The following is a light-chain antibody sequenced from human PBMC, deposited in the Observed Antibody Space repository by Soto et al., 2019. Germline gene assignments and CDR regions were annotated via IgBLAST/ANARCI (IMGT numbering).Light chain of an antibody. CDR3: LQYNDGPLT. CDR2: GAS. V-gene: IGKV3-15*01. CDR1: QTLYNN. Sequence: EIVMTQSPATLSVSPGERATLSCRASQTLYNNLAWYQQNLGQAPRPIIYGASARANDIPARISGSGSGPVFSLTFSGLLSEDFAIYYCLQYNDGPLTFGGGTKVDIK. J-gene: IGKJ4*01.